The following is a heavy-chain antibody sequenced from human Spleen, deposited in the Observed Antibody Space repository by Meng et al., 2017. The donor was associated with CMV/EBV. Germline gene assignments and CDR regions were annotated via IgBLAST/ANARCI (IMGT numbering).Heavy chain of an antibody. CDR1: GGSISSSSYY. CDR3: ARAYGDYVLEDY. J-gene: IGHJ4*02. CDR2: IYYSGST. V-gene: IGHV4-39*07. D-gene: IGHD4-17*01. Sequence: GSLRLSCTVSGGSISSSSYYWGWIRQPPGKGLEWIGSIYYSGSTYYNPSLKSRVTISVDTSKNQFSLKLSSVTAADTAVYYCARAYGDYVLEDYWGQGTLVTVSS.